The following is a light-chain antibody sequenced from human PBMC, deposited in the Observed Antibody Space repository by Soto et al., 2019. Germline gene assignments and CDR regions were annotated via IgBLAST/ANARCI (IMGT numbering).Light chain of an antibody. CDR1: SSDVGGYDY. CDR3: SSYAGLTPHA. CDR2: EXX. J-gene: IGLJ1*01. V-gene: IGLV2-8*01. Sequence: QSVLTQPPSASGSPGQSVTISCTGTSSDVGGYDYVSWYQQRPGKAPKLLIHEXXXXPSGNTDSFTGSKSCIPSSLTLPGLQADYEGDSYCSSYAGLTPHALGTATKVAAL.